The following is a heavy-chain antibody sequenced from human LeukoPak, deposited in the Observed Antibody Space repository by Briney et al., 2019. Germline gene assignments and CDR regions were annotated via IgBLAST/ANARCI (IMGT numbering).Heavy chain of an antibody. D-gene: IGHD3-10*01. V-gene: IGHV4-34*01. CDR2: INHSGST. J-gene: IGHJ4*02. CDR3: ARDDEASGSGRKFDF. CDR1: GGSFSGYY. Sequence: PSETLSLTCAVYGGSFSGYYWSWIRQPPGKGLEWIGEINHSGSTNYNPSLKSRVTISRDTSRKQFSLKVSSVTAADTAVYYCARDDEASGSGRKFDFWGQGTLVTVSS.